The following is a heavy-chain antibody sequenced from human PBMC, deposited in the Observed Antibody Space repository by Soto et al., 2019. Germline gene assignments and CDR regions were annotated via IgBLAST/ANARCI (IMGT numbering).Heavy chain of an antibody. CDR3: AGSPVPARFYYYMDV. CDR2: INAGNGYT. CDR1: GYTFTSYG. D-gene: IGHD3-3*01. V-gene: IGHV1-3*01. J-gene: IGHJ6*03. Sequence: ASVKVSCKASGYTFTSYGIHWVRQVPGNRLEWMGRINAGNGYTKYSQNFQDRVTITTDTSATTVYLELRSLKSEDTADYFCAGSPVPARFYYYMDVWGTGTTVTVSS.